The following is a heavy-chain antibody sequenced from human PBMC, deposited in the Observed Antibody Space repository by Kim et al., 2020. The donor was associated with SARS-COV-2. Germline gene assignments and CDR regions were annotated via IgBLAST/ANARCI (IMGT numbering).Heavy chain of an antibody. Sequence: SETLSLTCAVYGGSFSGYYWSWIRQPPGKGLEWIGEINHSGSTNYNPSLKSRVTISVDTSKNQFSLKLSSVTAADTAVYYCARGHRITMVRGVSPPRYYYYGMDVWGQGTTVTVSS. CDR2: INHSGST. V-gene: IGHV4-34*01. CDR1: GGSFSGYY. J-gene: IGHJ6*02. D-gene: IGHD3-10*01. CDR3: ARGHRITMVRGVSPPRYYYYGMDV.